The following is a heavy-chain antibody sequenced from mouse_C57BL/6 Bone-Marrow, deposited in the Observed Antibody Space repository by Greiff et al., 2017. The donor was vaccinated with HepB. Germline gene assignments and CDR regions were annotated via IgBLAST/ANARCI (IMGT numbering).Heavy chain of an antibody. CDR3: TTPYLFYAMDY. CDR1: GFNIKDDY. CDR2: IDPENGDT. J-gene: IGHJ4*01. V-gene: IGHV14-4*01. Sequence: VHVKQSGAELVRPGASVKLSCTASGFNIKDDYMHWVKQRPEQGLEWIGWIDPENGDTEYASKFQGKATITADTSSNTAYLQLSSLTSEDTAVYYCTTPYLFYAMDYWGQGTSVTVSS.